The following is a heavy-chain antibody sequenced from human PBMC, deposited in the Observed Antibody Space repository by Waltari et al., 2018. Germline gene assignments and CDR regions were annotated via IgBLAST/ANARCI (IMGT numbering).Heavy chain of an antibody. CDR1: GYTFPGYY. CDR2: INPNSGGT. V-gene: IGHV1-2*06. CDR3: ARENYSGSYFLY. Sequence: QVQLVQSGAEVKKPGASVKVSCKASGYTFPGYYMNWVRQAPGQGLEWMGRINPNSGGTNYAQKFQGRVTMTRDTSISTAYMELSRLRSDDTAVYYCARENYSGSYFLYWGQGTLVTVSS. D-gene: IGHD1-26*01. J-gene: IGHJ4*02.